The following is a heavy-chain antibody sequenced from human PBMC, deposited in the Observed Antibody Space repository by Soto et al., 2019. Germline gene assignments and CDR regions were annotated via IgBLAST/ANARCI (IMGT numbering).Heavy chain of an antibody. Sequence: GGFLRLSCAASGFTFSSYNMNWVRPAPGKGLEWLSLITQNSEYIFYADSVKGRFTMSRDDAKNSVYLQMDSLRLDDTAIYYCERDRQLLQDWFEPWGQGTLVTVSS. J-gene: IGHJ5*02. D-gene: IGHD2-15*01. CDR2: ITQNSEYI. CDR3: ERDRQLLQDWFEP. CDR1: GFTFSSYN. V-gene: IGHV3-21*01.